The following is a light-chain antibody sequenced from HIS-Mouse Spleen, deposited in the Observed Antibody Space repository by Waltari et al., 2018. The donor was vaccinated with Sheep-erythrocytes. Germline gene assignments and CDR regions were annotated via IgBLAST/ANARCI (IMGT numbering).Light chain of an antibody. CDR1: SGYSNYK. J-gene: IGLJ1*01. CDR3: GADHGSGSNFVYV. V-gene: IGLV9-49*01. CDR2: VGTGGIVG. Sequence: QPVLTQPPSASASLGASVTLTCTLSSGYSNYKVDWYPQIPGKGPRFVMRVGTGGIVGSKGDGIPDRFSVLGSGLNRYLTIKNIQEEDESDYHCGADHGSGSNFVYVFGTGTKVTVL.